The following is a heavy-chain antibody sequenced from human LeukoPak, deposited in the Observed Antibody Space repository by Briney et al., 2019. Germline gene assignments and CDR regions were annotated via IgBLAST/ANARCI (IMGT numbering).Heavy chain of an antibody. CDR3: AKDLSPTVTSRAFDI. V-gene: IGHV3-9*03. CDR1: GFTFDDYA. Sequence: LTGGSLRLSCAASGFTFDDYAMHWVRQAPGKGLEWVSGISWNSGSIGYADSVKGRFTISRDNAKNSLYLQMNSLRAEDMALYYCAKDLSPTVTSRAFDIWGQGTMVTVSS. D-gene: IGHD4-17*01. J-gene: IGHJ3*02. CDR2: ISWNSGSI.